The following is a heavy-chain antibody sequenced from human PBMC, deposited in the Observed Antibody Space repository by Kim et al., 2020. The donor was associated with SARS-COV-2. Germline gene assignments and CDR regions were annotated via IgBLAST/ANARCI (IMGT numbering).Heavy chain of an antibody. J-gene: IGHJ5*02. V-gene: IGHV4-59*13. CDR3: ARTSFTKISGHEGNWFDP. Sequence: SETLSLTCTVSGGSISSYYWSWIRQPPGKGLEWIGYIYYSGSTNYNPSLKSLVTISVDTSKNRFSLKLSSVTAADTAVYYCARTSFTKISGHEGNWFDPWGQGTLVTVSS. CDR2: IYYSGST. D-gene: IGHD6-19*01. CDR1: GGSISSYY.